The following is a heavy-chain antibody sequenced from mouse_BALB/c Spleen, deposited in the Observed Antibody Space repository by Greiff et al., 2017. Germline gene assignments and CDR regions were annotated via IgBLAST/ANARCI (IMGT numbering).Heavy chain of an antibody. CDR1: GFTFTDYY. CDR3: VSYGNCARGY. V-gene: IGHV14-3*02. J-gene: IGHJ2*01. Sequence: VQLQQSGAELVKPGASVKLSCTASGFTFTDYYMHWVKQRPGQGLEWIGRIDPANGDTKYDTKFQGKATITADTSSNTAYLQLSSLTSEDTADYYSVSYGNCARGYWGQGTTVTVSS. D-gene: IGHD2-1*01. CDR2: IDPANGDT.